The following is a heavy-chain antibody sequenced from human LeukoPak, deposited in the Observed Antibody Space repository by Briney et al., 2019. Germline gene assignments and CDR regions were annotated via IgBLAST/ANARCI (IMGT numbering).Heavy chain of an antibody. CDR3: ATAALVRAPDY. V-gene: IGHV3-23*01. Sequence: PGGSLRLSCAASGFTVSSNYMNWVRQAPGKGLEWVSGIGGTGGSTYYIDSVKGRFTISRDNSRNTLYLQMNSLRAEDTAVYYCATAALVRAPDYWGQGTLVTVSS. J-gene: IGHJ4*02. CDR2: IGGTGGST. CDR1: GFTVSSNY. D-gene: IGHD1-26*01.